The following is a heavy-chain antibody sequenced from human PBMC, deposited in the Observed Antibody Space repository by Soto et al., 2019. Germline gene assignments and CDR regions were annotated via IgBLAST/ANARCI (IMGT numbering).Heavy chain of an antibody. CDR3: AREGCSSTSCSPPYYYYGMDV. CDR1: GGSISSYY. J-gene: IGHJ6*02. Sequence: ETLSLTCTVSGGSISSYYWSWIRQPPGKGLEWIGYIYYSGSTNYNPSLKSRVTISVDTSKNQFSLKLSSVTAADTAVYYCAREGCSSTSCSPPYYYYGMDVWGQGTTVTVYS. CDR2: IYYSGST. D-gene: IGHD2-2*01. V-gene: IGHV4-59*01.